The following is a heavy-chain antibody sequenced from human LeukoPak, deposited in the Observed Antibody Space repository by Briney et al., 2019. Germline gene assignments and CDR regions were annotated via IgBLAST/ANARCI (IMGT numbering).Heavy chain of an antibody. CDR2: ISAYNGNT. V-gene: IGHV1-18*01. CDR1: GYTFTSYG. CDR3: ARDLQDYDSRGLIW. J-gene: IGHJ4*02. Sequence: ASVKVSCKASGYTFTSYGISWVRQAPGQGLEWMGWISAYNGNTNYAQKLQGRVTMTTDTSTSTAYMELRSLRSDDTAVYYCARDLQDYDSRGLIWWGQGTLVTVSS. D-gene: IGHD3-22*01.